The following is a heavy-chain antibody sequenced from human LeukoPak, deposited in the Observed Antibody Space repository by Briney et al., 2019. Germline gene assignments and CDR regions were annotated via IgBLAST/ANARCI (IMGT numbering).Heavy chain of an antibody. J-gene: IGHJ4*02. Sequence: GRSLRLSCAASGFTFSSYAMHWVRQAPGKGLEWVAVIWYDGSNKYYADSVKGRFTISRDNSKNTLYLQMNSLRAEDTAVYYCARDPIAAAGPLDYWGQGTLVTVSS. CDR1: GFTFSSYA. D-gene: IGHD6-13*01. CDR3: ARDPIAAAGPLDY. CDR2: IWYDGSNK. V-gene: IGHV3-33*08.